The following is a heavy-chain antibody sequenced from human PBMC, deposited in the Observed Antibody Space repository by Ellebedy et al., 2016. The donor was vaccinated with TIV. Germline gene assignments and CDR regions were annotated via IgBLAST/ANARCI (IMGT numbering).Heavy chain of an antibody. CDR3: AHHYSSSWYPVY. CDR2: IYWNDDK. D-gene: IGHD6-13*01. V-gene: IGHV2-5*01. J-gene: IGHJ4*02. Sequence: SDPTLVKPTQTLTLTCTFSGFSFTSSAMCVGWIRQPPGKAPEWLALIYWNDDKLYNPSLKNRLTGTKDTSKNQVVLTVTNVDPMDTATYYCAHHYSSSWYPVYWGQGTLVTVSS. CDR1: GFSFTSSAMC.